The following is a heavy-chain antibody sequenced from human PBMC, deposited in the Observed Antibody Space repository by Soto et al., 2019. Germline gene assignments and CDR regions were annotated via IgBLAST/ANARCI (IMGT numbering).Heavy chain of an antibody. J-gene: IGHJ4*02. V-gene: IGHV3-30*18. D-gene: IGHD7-27*01. CDR1: GFTFSSYG. Sequence: QVQLVESGGGVVQPGRSLRLSCAASGFTFSSYGMNWVRQAPGKGLEWVAVISYDENNKYYADHVKGRFTISRDNSKNTLYLQMNSLRAEDTAVYYCAKVLTGDLDYWGQGTLVTVSS. CDR3: AKVLTGDLDY. CDR2: ISYDENNK.